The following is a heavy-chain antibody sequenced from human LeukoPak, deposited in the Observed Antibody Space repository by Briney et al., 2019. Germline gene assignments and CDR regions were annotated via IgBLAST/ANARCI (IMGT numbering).Heavy chain of an antibody. Sequence: GGSLRLSCAASGFTFNSYAMSWARQAPGKGLEWVSAISGSGGSTYYAGSVKGRFTISRDNSKNTLYLQMNSLRVEDTAVCYCAKERPGIAVAATVWGQGTLVTVSS. CDR2: ISGSGGST. D-gene: IGHD6-19*01. CDR1: GFTFNSYA. J-gene: IGHJ4*02. CDR3: AKERPGIAVAATV. V-gene: IGHV3-23*01.